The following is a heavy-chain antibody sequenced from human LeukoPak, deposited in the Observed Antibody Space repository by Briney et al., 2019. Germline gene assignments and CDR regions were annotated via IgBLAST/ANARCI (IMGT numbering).Heavy chain of an antibody. CDR3: ARGFRGDNFDY. D-gene: IGHD7-27*01. J-gene: IGHJ4*02. Sequence: SETLSLTCAVYGGSFSGYYWGWIRQPPGKGLEWIGTMYHSGSTNYNPSLKSRVTISVDTSKNQFSLKLSSVTAADTAVYFCARGFRGDNFDYWGQGTLVTVSS. CDR1: GGSFSGYY. CDR2: MYHSGST. V-gene: IGHV4-34*01.